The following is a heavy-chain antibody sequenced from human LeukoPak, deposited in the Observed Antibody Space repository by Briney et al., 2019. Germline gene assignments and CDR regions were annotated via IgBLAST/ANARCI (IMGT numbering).Heavy chain of an antibody. CDR3: ARGFRGDNFDY. D-gene: IGHD7-27*01. J-gene: IGHJ4*02. Sequence: SETLSLTCAVYGGSFSGYYWGWIRQPPGKGLEWIGTMYHSGSTNYNPSLKSRVTISVDTSKNQFSLKLSSVTAADTAVYFCARGFRGDNFDYWGQGTLVTVSS. CDR1: GGSFSGYY. CDR2: MYHSGST. V-gene: IGHV4-34*01.